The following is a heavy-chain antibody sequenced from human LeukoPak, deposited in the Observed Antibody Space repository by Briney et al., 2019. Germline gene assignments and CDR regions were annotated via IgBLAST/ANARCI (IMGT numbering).Heavy chain of an antibody. J-gene: IGHJ3*02. V-gene: IGHV3-7*01. CDR1: GFKFSDHY. CDR2: IKQDGSEK. Sequence: GGSQRLSCAASGFKFSDHYIDWVRQAPGKGLEWVANIKQDGSEKYYVDSVKGRFTISRDNTKNSLYLQMNSLRAEDTAVYYCARDLTRPYDYVWGSYRHDDAFDIWGQGTMVTVSS. CDR3: ARDLTRPYDYVWGSYRHDDAFDI. D-gene: IGHD3-16*02.